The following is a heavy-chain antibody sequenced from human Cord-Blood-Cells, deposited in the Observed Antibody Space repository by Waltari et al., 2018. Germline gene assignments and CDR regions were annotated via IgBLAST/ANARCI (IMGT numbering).Heavy chain of an antibody. CDR2: IYHSGST. D-gene: IGHD6-6*01. V-gene: IGHV4-38-2*02. CDR1: GYSISSGYY. CDR3: ARGGPYSSSSFDY. Sequence: QVQLQESGPGLVKPSETLSLTCTVSGYSISSGYYWGWSRQPPGKGREWIGSIYHSGSTYYNPSLKSRVTISVDTSKNQFSLKLSSVTAADTAVYYCARGGPYSSSSFDYWGQGTLVTVSS. J-gene: IGHJ4*02.